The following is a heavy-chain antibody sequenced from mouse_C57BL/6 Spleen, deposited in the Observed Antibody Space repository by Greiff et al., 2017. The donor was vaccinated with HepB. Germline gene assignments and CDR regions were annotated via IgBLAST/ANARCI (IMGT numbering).Heavy chain of an antibody. CDR3: ARHARGNYEGWYFDV. V-gene: IGHV2-6-1*01. CDR2: IWSDGST. Sequence: VQLVESGPGLVAPSQSLSITCTVSGFSLTSYGVHWVRQPPGKGLEWLVVIWSDGSTTYNSALKSRLSISKDNSKSQVFLKMNSLQTDDTAMYYCARHARGNYEGWYFDVWGTGTTVTVSS. CDR1: GFSLTSYG. D-gene: IGHD2-1*01. J-gene: IGHJ1*03.